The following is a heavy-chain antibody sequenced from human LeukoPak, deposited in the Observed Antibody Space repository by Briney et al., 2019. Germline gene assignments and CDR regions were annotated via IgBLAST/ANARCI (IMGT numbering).Heavy chain of an antibody. V-gene: IGHV1-2*02. CDR3: ARDLGYRGGWFDP. CDR2: INANSGGT. J-gene: IGHJ5*02. Sequence: ASVKVSCKASGYTFTSYYIHWVRQAPGQGLEWMGSINANSGGTNYAQKFQDRVTMTRDTSISTAYMELSRLRSDDTAVYYCARDLGYRGGWFDPWGQGTLVTVSS. D-gene: IGHD1-26*01. CDR1: GYTFTSYY.